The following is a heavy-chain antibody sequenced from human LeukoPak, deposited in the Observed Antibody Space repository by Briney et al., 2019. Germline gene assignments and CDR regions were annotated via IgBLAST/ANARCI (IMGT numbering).Heavy chain of an antibody. J-gene: IGHJ4*02. CDR3: ARYYQPTL. CDR2: ISYDGSNK. CDR1: GFTFSSYG. Sequence: GGSLRLSCAASGFTFSSYGMHWVRQAPGKGLEWVAVISYDGSNKYYADSAKGRFTISRDNAKNSLYLQMNSLRVEDTAVYYCARYYQPTLWGQGTLVAVSS. D-gene: IGHD2-2*01. V-gene: IGHV3-30*03.